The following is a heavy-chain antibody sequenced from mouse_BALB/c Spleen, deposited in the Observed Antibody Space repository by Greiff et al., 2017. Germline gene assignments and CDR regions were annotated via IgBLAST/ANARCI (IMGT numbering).Heavy chain of an antibody. J-gene: IGHJ4*01. CDR1: GYTFTDYA. Sequence: QVQLQQSGAELVRPGVSVKISCKGSGYTFTDYAMHWVKQSHAKSLEWIGVISTYYGDASYNQKFKGKATMTVDKSSSTAYMELARLTSEDSAIYYCAREGAPKPYAMDYWGQGTSVTVSS. CDR2: ISTYYGDA. CDR3: AREGAPKPYAMDY. V-gene: IGHV1S137*01.